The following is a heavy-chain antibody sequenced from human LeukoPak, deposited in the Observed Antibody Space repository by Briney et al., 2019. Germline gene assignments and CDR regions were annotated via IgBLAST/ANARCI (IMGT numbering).Heavy chain of an antibody. CDR3: ARGLGYCSGGSCCPFDY. J-gene: IGHJ4*02. CDR1: GLTVSSNY. Sequence: GGSLRLSCAASGLTVSSNYMTWVRQAPGKGLEWVSVVYRDGSTYYSDSVKGRFTISRDNSKDTVYLQMNSLRAEDTSVYYCARGLGYCSGGSCCPFDYWGQGTLVTVSS. V-gene: IGHV3-53*01. CDR2: VYRDGST. D-gene: IGHD2-15*01.